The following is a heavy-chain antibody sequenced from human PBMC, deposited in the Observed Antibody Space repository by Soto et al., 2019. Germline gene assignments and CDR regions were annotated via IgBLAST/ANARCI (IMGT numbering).Heavy chain of an antibody. D-gene: IGHD3-16*02. CDR1: GYTFTSYA. CDR3: ARWRSDISGDIEAFDI. V-gene: IGHV1-3*01. CDR2: INGGNDNT. Sequence: SVRVSCTASGYTFTSYAMHLLRQAPGQRLEWMGWINGGNDNTKYSQKFQGRVTITRDTSASTVYMELSSLRSEDTAVYYCARWRSDISGDIEAFDIWGKGTTVTVSS. J-gene: IGHJ6*04.